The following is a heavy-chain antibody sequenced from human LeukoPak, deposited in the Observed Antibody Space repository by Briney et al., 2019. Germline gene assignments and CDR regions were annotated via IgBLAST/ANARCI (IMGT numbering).Heavy chain of an antibody. CDR3: ARLPAYCSSTACCYDY. V-gene: IGHV3-48*04. D-gene: IGHD2-2*01. J-gene: IGHJ4*02. CDR1: GFTFSSYS. CDR2: ISSASGSI. Sequence: GGSLRLSCAASGFTFSSYSMNWVRQAPGKGPEWLSYISSASGSIYYADSVKGRFTISRDNAKNSLFLQMNSLRAEDTAVYYCARLPAYCSSTACCYDYWGQGTLVTVSS.